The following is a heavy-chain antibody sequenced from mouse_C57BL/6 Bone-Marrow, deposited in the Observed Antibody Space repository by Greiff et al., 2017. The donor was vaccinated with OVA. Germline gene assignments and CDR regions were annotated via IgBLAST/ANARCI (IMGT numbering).Heavy chain of an antibody. CDR1: GYTFTDYY. J-gene: IGHJ4*01. Sequence: VQLQQSGPVLVKPGASVKMSCKASGYTFTDYYMNWVKQSHGKSLEWIGVINPYNGGTSYNQKFKGKATLTVDKSSSTAYMELNSLTSEDSAVYYCARRDYSNYVPFYAMDYWGQGTSVTVSS. V-gene: IGHV1-19*01. D-gene: IGHD2-5*01. CDR2: INPYNGGT. CDR3: ARRDYSNYVPFYAMDY.